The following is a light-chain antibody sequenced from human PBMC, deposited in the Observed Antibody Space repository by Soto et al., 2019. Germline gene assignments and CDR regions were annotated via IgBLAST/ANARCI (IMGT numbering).Light chain of an antibody. J-gene: IGLJ3*02. CDR1: SSDVGGYNY. Sequence: QSVLTQPASVSGSPGQSITISCTGTSSDVGGYNYVSWYQQHPGKAPQLMIYEVSNRPSGVSNRFFGSKSGNTASLTISGLQTEDEADYYCSSFTSINTWVFGGGTKLTVL. CDR3: SSFTSINTWV. V-gene: IGLV2-14*01. CDR2: EVS.